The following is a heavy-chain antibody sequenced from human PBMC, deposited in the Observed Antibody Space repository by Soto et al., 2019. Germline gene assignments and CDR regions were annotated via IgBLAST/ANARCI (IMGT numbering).Heavy chain of an antibody. J-gene: IGHJ6*02. D-gene: IGHD3-22*01. CDR3: ARGGGYYDTPDV. Sequence: SETLSLTCAVSGGSTSSGGYSWSWIRQPPGKGLEWIGYIYHSGSTYYNPPLKSRVTISVDRSKNQFSLKLSSVTAADTAVYYCARGGGYYDTPDVWGQGTTVTVSS. V-gene: IGHV4-30-2*01. CDR2: IYHSGST. CDR1: GGSTSSGGYS.